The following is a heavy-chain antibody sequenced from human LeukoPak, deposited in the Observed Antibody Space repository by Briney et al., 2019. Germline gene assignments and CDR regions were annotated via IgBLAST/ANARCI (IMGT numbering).Heavy chain of an antibody. CDR2: IKEDESAK. Sequence: GGSLRLSCAASGFTFSSNWMNWVRQAPGKGLEWVANIKEDESAKHQADSVKGRFTISRDNAQNSVYLQMSSLRGEDTAVYYCARDVGGSLDYWGQGTLVTVSS. CDR1: GFTFSSNW. V-gene: IGHV3-7*01. J-gene: IGHJ4*02. CDR3: ARDVGGSLDY. D-gene: IGHD1-26*01.